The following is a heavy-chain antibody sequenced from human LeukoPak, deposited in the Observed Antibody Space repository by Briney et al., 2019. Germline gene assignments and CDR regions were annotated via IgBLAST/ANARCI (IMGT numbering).Heavy chain of an antibody. CDR2: IKQDGSEK. J-gene: IGHJ3*02. CDR1: GFTFSSYW. CDR3: ARAPEYDFWSGYPPGAFDI. Sequence: PGGSLRLSCAASGFTFSSYWMSWVRQAPGKGLEWVAHIKQDGSEKYYVDSVKGRFTISRDNAKNSLYLQMNSLRAEDTAVYYCARAPEYDFWSGYPPGAFDIWGQGTMVTVSS. V-gene: IGHV3-7*01. D-gene: IGHD3-3*01.